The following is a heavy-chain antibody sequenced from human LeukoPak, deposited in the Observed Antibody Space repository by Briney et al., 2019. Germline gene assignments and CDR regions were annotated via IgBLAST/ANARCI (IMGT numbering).Heavy chain of an antibody. J-gene: IGHJ4*02. CDR1: GFTFSSYW. D-gene: IGHD6-19*01. Sequence: GGSLRLSCVASGFTFSSYWMHWVRQDPRKGLVWVSRINGDGRNINYADSVRGRFTISRDNAKNTLYLQMNTLRVEDTAVYYCARDRYSGCVPFDYWGQGTLVTVSS. CDR3: ARDRYSGCVPFDY. V-gene: IGHV3-74*01. CDR2: INGDGRNI.